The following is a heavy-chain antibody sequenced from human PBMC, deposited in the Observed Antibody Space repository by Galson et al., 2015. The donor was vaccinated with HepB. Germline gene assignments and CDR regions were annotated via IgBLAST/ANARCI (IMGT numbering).Heavy chain of an antibody. V-gene: IGHV3-21*01. Sequence: SLRLSCAASGFTFSSYSMNWVRQAPGKGLEWVSSISSSSSYIYYADSVKGRFTISRDNAKNSLYLQMNSLRAEDTAVYYCARAQYYDFWSGYYSKTYNWFDPWGQGTLVTVSS. J-gene: IGHJ5*02. CDR2: ISSSSSYI. CDR3: ARAQYYDFWSGYYSKTYNWFDP. D-gene: IGHD3-3*01. CDR1: GFTFSSYS.